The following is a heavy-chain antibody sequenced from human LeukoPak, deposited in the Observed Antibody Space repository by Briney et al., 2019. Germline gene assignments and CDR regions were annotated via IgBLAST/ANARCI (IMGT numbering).Heavy chain of an antibody. CDR3: ARDLRGVPAAIGGPWFDP. CDR2: INHSGST. CDR1: GGSFSGYY. V-gene: IGHV4-34*01. D-gene: IGHD2-2*02. Sequence: PSETLSLTCAVYGGSFSGYYWSWIRQPPGQGLEWIGEINHSGSTNYNPSLKSRVTISVDKSKNQFSLKLSSVTAADTAVYYCARDLRGVPAAIGGPWFDPWGQGTLVTVSS. J-gene: IGHJ5*02.